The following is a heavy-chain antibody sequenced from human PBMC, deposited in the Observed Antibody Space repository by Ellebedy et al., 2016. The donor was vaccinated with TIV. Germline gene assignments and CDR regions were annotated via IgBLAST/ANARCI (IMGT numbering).Heavy chain of an antibody. D-gene: IGHD3-22*01. V-gene: IGHV3-33*03. CDR2: VWYDESTK. Sequence: GESLKISCAASGFTFSTHVIHWVRQAPGKGLEWVAVVWYDESTKNYADSVKGRFTISRDNAKNTLYLQMNSLRAEDTAVYYCALFYYDTSGYTDSFGYWGQGTLVTVSS. CDR3: ALFYYDTSGYTDSFGY. CDR1: GFTFSTHV. J-gene: IGHJ4*02.